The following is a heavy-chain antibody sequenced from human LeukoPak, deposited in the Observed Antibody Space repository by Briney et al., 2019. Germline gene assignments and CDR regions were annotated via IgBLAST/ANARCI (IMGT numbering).Heavy chain of an antibody. CDR2: ISGSGSTI. CDR1: GFTFSDYY. Sequence: PGGSLRLYCAASGFTFSDYYMSWIRQAPGKGLELFSYISGSGSTIYYAASVKGRFTISRDNAKNSLYLQMSSLRAEDTAVYYCARDTGVNRYFQHWGQGTLVSVSS. J-gene: IGHJ1*01. D-gene: IGHD3-16*02. V-gene: IGHV3-11*04. CDR3: ARDTGVNRYFQH.